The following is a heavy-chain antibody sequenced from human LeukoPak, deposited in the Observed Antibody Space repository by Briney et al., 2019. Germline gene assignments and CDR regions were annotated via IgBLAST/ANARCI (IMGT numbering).Heavy chain of an antibody. Sequence: ASVKVSCKASGYTFTSYYMHWVRQAPGQGLEWMGIINPSGGSTSYAQKFQGRVTMTRDTSTSTVYMELSSLKSEDTAVYYCARAPSNYYYYMDVWGKGTTVTVSS. J-gene: IGHJ6*03. CDR3: ARAPSNYYYYMDV. CDR1: GYTFTSYY. V-gene: IGHV1-46*01. CDR2: INPSGGST.